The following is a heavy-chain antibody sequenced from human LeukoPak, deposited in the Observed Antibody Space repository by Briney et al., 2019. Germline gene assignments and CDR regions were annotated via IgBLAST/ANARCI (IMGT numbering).Heavy chain of an antibody. CDR3: AKGYCSGGRRYSKGVCYYYMDV. Sequence: GGSLRLSCAASGFTFRSYGMSWVRQAPGKGLEWVSAISGSGGSTYYADSVRGRFTISRDNSKNTLYLQMNSLRAEDTAVYYCAKGYCSGGRRYSKGVCYYYMDVWGKGTTVTISS. V-gene: IGHV3-23*01. CDR2: ISGSGGST. J-gene: IGHJ6*03. D-gene: IGHD2-15*01. CDR1: GFTFRSYG.